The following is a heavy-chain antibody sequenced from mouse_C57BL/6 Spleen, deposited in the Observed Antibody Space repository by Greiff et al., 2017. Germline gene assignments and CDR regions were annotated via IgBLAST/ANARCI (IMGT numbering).Heavy chain of an antibody. J-gene: IGHJ2*01. CDR2: IDPSDSYT. CDR3: AGGLRLDY. CDR1: GYTFTSYW. D-gene: IGHD2-2*01. V-gene: IGHV1-69*01. Sequence: QVQLQQPGAELVMPGASVKLSCKASGYTFTSYWMHWVKQRPGQGLEWIGEIDPSDSYTNYNQKFKGKSTLTVDKSSSTAYMQLSSLTSEDSAVYYCAGGLRLDYWGQGTTLTVSS.